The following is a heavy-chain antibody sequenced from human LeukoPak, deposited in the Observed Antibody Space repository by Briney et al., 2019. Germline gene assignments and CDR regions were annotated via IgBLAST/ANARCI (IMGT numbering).Heavy chain of an antibody. CDR3: AKDGGQGADY. Sequence: GGSLRLSCAASGLTFSRYVMIWVRQAPGKGLQWVSTISYDGDNKYYVDSVKGRFTISRDNSKNTLYLQMNSLRAEDMAVYYCAKDGGQGADYWGQGTLVSVSS. V-gene: IGHV3-30*04. CDR2: ISYDGDNK. CDR1: GLTFSRYV. J-gene: IGHJ4*02. D-gene: IGHD3-16*01.